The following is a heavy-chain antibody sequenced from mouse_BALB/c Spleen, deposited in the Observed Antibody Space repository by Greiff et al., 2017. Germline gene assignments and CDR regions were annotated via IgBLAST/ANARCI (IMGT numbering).Heavy chain of an antibody. CDR2: INPSTGYT. Sequence: QVQLKQSGAELAKPGASVKMSCKASGYTFTSYWMHWVKQRPGQGLEWIGYINPSTGYTEYNQKFKDKATLTADKSSSTAYMQLSSLTSEDSAVYYCASPLTTDFDYWGQGTTLTGSS. CDR1: GYTFTSYW. CDR3: ASPLTTDFDY. V-gene: IGHV1-7*01. D-gene: IGHD1-1*01. J-gene: IGHJ2*01.